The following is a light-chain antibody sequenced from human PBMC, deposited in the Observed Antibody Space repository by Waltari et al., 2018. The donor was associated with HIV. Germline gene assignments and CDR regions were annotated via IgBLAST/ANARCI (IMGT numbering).Light chain of an antibody. J-gene: IGKJ3*01. CDR2: WAA. CDR1: QSVLYSSSSKNY. CDR3: QQQYSLPFT. V-gene: IGKV4-1*01. Sequence: DIVMTQSPDSLVVSLGERATINCKSSQSVLYSSSSKNYLAWYQQKPGQSPTLLIYWAATRESGVPDRFSGRGSGTDFTLTRSSLQAEDAAVYDCQQQYSLPFTFGPGTKVDIK.